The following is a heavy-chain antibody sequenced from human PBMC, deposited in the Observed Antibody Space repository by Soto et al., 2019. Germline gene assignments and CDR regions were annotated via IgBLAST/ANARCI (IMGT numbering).Heavy chain of an antibody. CDR3: AKEWVYDSSGWSFDY. D-gene: IGHD3-22*01. V-gene: IGHV3-30*18. CDR1: GFTLSSYG. CDR2: VSDDGSNK. J-gene: IGHJ4*02. Sequence: PGGSLRLSCAASGFTLSSYGMHWVRQAPGKGLEWVAVVSDDGSNKYYADSVKGRFTISRDNSKNTLYLQMNSLRAEDTAVYYCAKEWVYDSSGWSFDYWGQGTLVTVSS.